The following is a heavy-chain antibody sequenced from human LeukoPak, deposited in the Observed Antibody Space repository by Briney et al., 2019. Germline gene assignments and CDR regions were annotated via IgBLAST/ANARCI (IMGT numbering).Heavy chain of an antibody. CDR3: ARRGYCSSTSCLGFDP. CDR2: IYPGDSDT. Sequence: GEFLKISCKGSGYSFTSYWIGWVRQMPGKGLEWMGIIYPGDSDTRYSPSFQGQVTISADKSISTAYLQWSSLKASDTAMYYCARRGYCSSTSCLGFDPWCQGTLVTVSS. V-gene: IGHV5-51*01. CDR1: GYSFTSYW. J-gene: IGHJ5*02. D-gene: IGHD2-2*01.